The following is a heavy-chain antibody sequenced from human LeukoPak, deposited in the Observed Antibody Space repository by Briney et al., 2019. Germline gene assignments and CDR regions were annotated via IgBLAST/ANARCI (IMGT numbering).Heavy chain of an antibody. CDR2: IYYSGST. CDR1: GVSISSYY. CDR3: ARAGGAMVTFDY. J-gene: IGHJ4*02. D-gene: IGHD5-18*01. V-gene: IGHV4-59*01. Sequence: PSETLSLTCTVSGVSISSYYWSWIRQPPGKGLEWIGYIYYSGSTNYNPSLKSRVTISVDTSKNQFSLKLSSETAADTAVYYCARAGGAMVTFDYRGQGTLVTVSS.